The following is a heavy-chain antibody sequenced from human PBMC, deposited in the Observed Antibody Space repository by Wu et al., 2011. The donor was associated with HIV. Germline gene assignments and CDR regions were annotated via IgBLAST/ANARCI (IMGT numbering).Heavy chain of an antibody. CDR2: MNPNSGNT. Sequence: QVQLVQSGAEVKKPGASVKVSCKASGYTFTSYDINWVRQATGQGLEWMGWMNPNSGNTGYAQKFQGRVTMTRNTSISTAYMELSSLRSEDTAVYYCARDGTYSDCTSPSCVPMGGPLPRPGYYYYMDVWGKGTTVTVSS. D-gene: IGHD4-11*01. J-gene: IGHJ6*03. CDR3: ARDGTYSDCTSPSCVPMGGPLPRPGYYYYMDV. V-gene: IGHV1-8*02. CDR1: GYTFTSYD.